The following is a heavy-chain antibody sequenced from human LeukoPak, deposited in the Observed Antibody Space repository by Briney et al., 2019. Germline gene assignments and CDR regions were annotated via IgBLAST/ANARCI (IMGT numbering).Heavy chain of an antibody. CDR2: ISHDGSNK. D-gene: IGHD1-1*01. V-gene: IGHV3-30*04. Sequence: KPGRSLRLSCVVSAFTLSGYSMHWVRQAPGKGLEWVAFISHDGSNKYCADSLKGRFTISRDNSKNTLFLQMNSLRPEDTAVYYCARVGYDYNWYDAFDIWGQGTMVTVSS. J-gene: IGHJ3*02. CDR1: AFTLSGYS. CDR3: ARVGYDYNWYDAFDI.